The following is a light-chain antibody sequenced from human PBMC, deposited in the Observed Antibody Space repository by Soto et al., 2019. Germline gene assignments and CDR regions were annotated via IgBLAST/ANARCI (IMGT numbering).Light chain of an antibody. Sequence: DIQMTQSPSSLSASVGDRVTMTCRASQSLTTHVNWYQQKPGKAPKLLIYAASILQSGVPSRFSGSRSGTDFTLTISSLQADDFATYFCQQRYSTPPPPTFGQGTKVEIK. J-gene: IGKJ2*01. CDR2: AAS. CDR1: QSLTTH. V-gene: IGKV1-39*01. CDR3: QQRYSTPPPPT.